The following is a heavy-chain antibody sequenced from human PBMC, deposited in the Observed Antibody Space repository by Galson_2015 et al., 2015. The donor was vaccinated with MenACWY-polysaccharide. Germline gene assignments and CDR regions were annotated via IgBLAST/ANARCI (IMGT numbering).Heavy chain of an antibody. CDR3: VRGSSGWRGMDV. V-gene: IGHV3-74*01. Sequence: SLRLSCAASGFTFSSYCIHWVRQAPRKGLVWVSRICSDENSITYAGSVKGRFSISRENAENTVYLQMNSLTAEDTALYYCVRGSSGWRGMDVW. CDR2: ICSDENSI. CDR1: GFTFSSYC. J-gene: IGHJ6*01. D-gene: IGHD6-19*01.